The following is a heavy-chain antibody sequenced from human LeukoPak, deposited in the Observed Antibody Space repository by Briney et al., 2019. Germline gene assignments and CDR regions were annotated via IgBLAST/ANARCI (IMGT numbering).Heavy chain of an antibody. CDR2: ISNSGSP. Sequence: SEALSLTCTVSSASVSSYYWSWVRQPPGGGLEWIGYISNSGSPSYNPSFKSRVTFSADTSKNHLSLKLNSVTPADTAVYFCARGGAGPLRDWGQGTLVTVSS. CDR1: SASVSSYY. J-gene: IGHJ4*02. CDR3: ARGGAGPLRD. V-gene: IGHV4-59*02. D-gene: IGHD3-16*01.